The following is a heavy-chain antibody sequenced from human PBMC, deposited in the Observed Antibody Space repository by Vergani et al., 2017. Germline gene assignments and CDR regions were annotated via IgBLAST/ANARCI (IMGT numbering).Heavy chain of an antibody. CDR2: ISWNSGSI. D-gene: IGHD6-13*01. Sequence: EVQLVESGGGLVQPGRSLRLSCAASGFTFDDYAMHWVRQAPGKGLEWVSGISWNSGSIGYADSVKGRFTISRDNAKNSLYLQMNSLRAEDTALYYCAKVPAATTSGWYVDWYFDLWGRGTLVTVSS. CDR3: AKVPAATTSGWYVDWYFDL. J-gene: IGHJ2*01. CDR1: GFTFDDYA. V-gene: IGHV3-9*01.